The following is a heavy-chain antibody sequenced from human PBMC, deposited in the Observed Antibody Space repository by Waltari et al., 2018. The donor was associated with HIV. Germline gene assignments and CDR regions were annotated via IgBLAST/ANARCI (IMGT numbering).Heavy chain of an antibody. V-gene: IGHV3-74*01. CDR3: ARGRYYGMDV. J-gene: IGHJ6*02. Sequence: EVQLVESGGGLVQPGGSLRLSCAASDFTFSTFWMHWVRQTPGKGLVWVSGINSDGSSTTYADSVKGRFTISRDNPKNTLYLQMSSLRAEDTAVYFCARGRYYGMDVWGQGTTVTVSS. CDR2: INSDGSST. CDR1: DFTFSTFW.